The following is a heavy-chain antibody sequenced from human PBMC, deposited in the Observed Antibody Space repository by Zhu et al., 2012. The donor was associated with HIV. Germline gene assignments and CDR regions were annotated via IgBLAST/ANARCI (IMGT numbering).Heavy chain of an antibody. J-gene: IGHJ4*02. D-gene: IGHD2-2*01. Sequence: QVQLQESGPGLVKPSETLSLTCTVSGGSINSNSYYWGWIRQPPGKGLEWIGSIYYSGSTYYNPSLKSRVTISVDASKNQFSLKLSSVTAADTAVYYCARQGXPWIIVVVPAWGQGTLVHRLL. CDR1: GGSINSNSYY. V-gene: IGHV4-39*01. CDR3: ARQGXPWIIVVVPA. CDR2: IYYSGST.